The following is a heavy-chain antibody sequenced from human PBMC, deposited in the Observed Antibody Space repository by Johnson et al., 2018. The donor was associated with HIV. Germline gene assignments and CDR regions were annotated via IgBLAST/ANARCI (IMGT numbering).Heavy chain of an antibody. CDR2: IYSGGRT. CDR3: ARLMAARTLDDAFDL. CDR1: GFTVSNNF. J-gene: IGHJ3*01. V-gene: IGHV3-53*01. D-gene: IGHD6-13*01. Sequence: EMQLVESGGGLMQPGGSLRLSCVASGFTVSNNFMSWVRQAPGKGLEWVSVIYSGGRTYYTDSVKGRFTISRENAKNSLYLQMNSLRAEDTAVYYCARLMAARTLDDAFDLCGQGTMVTVSS.